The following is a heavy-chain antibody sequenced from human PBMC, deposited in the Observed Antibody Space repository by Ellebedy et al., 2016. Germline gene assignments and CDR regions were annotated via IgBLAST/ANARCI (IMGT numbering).Heavy chain of an antibody. J-gene: IGHJ4*02. CDR2: ISSDGTRT. Sequence: GESLKISXSASGFTFNTYVMHWVRQPPGRGLEVVSSISSDGTRTRYADSVKGRFTISRDNAKNTLYLQMNSLRAEDTAVYYCARGEMGNILIHGFFDSWGPGTLVTVPS. CDR3: ARGEMGNILIHGFFDS. CDR1: GFTFNTYV. V-gene: IGHV3-64*04. D-gene: IGHD2/OR15-2a*01.